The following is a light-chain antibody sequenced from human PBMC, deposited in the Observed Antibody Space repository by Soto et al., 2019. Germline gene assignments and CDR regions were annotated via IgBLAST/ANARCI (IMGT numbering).Light chain of an antibody. CDR3: QHYNSYSEA. CDR1: QTISSW. J-gene: IGKJ1*01. CDR2: KAS. V-gene: IGKV1-5*03. Sequence: IQMTQSPSTLSGSVGDRVTITRRASQTISSWLAWYQQKPGKATKILIYKASTLKSGVPSRFRGSGSWTEFTLTISRLQPDDFPTYYCQHYNSYSEAFGQGTKVDIK.